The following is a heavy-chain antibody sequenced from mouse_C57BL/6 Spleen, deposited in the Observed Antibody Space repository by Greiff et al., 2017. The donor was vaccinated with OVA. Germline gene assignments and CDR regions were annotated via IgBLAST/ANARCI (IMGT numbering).Heavy chain of an antibody. CDR1: GFTFTDYY. CDR3: ARYGNYIYAMDY. CDR2: IRNKANGYTT. J-gene: IGHJ4*01. Sequence: EVKVMESGGGLVQPGGSLSLSCAASGFTFTDYYMSWVRQPPGKALEWLGFIRNKANGYTTEYSASVKGRFTISRDNSQSILYLQMNALRAEDSATYYCARYGNYIYAMDYWGQGTSVTVSS. V-gene: IGHV7-3*01. D-gene: IGHD2-1*01.